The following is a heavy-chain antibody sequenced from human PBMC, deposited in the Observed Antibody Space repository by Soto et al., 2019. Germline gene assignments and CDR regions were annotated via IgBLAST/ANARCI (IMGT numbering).Heavy chain of an antibody. V-gene: IGHV4-34*01. D-gene: IGHD2-8*02. CDR1: GGSFSGYY. Sequence: QVQLQQWGAGLLKPSETLSLTCAVYGGSFSGYYWTWIRQPPGTGLEWIGEINHSGSTNYNPSHTRRVTISVDTSKNQFSLKLTSVTAADTAVYYCARDKITGLFDYWGQGTLVTVSS. J-gene: IGHJ4*02. CDR2: INHSGST. CDR3: ARDKITGLFDY.